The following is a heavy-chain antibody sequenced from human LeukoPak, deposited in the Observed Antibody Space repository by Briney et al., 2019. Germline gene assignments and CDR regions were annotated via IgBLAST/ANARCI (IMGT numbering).Heavy chain of an antibody. CDR2: IYYSGTA. CDR3: ARETGGSSIDY. D-gene: IGHD1-26*01. J-gene: IGHJ4*02. V-gene: IGHV4-39*01. CDR1: GGSISSSTHY. Sequence: PSETLSPTCTVSGGSISSSTHYWNWIRQPPGKGPEWIGSIYYSGTAYYSPSLKSRVTISVDTSTNQFSLRLTSVTAADTAVYYCARETGGSSIDYWGQGTLVTVSS.